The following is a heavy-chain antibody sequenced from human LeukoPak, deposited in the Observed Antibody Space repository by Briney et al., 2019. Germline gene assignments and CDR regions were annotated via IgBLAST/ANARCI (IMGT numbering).Heavy chain of an antibody. Sequence: SETLSLTCTVSGGSISSYYWSWIRQPPGKGLEWIGYIYYSGSTNYNPSLKSRVTISVDTSKNQFSLKLSSVTAADTAVYYCAREYYYYSSGGVVAFDIWGQGTMVNVSS. CDR2: IYYSGST. CDR1: GGSISSYY. J-gene: IGHJ3*02. V-gene: IGHV4-59*01. CDR3: AREYYYYSSGGVVAFDI. D-gene: IGHD3-22*01.